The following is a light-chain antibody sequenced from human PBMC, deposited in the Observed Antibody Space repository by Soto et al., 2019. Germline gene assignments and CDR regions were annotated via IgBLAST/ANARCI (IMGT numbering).Light chain of an antibody. J-gene: IGLJ2*01. CDR2: DVS. CDR1: SSDVGGYNY. Sequence: QSALTQPRSVSGSPGQSVTISCTGTSSDVGGYNYVSWYQHNPGKAPKLMIFDVSARPSGVPDRFSGSKSANTASLTISGLQAEDEADSYCCSYAGTYTPLFGGGTKLT. CDR3: CSYAGTYTPL. V-gene: IGLV2-11*01.